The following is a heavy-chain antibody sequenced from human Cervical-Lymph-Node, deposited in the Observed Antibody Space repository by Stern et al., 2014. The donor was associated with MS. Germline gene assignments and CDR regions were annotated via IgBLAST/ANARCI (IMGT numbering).Heavy chain of an antibody. D-gene: IGHD4-17*01. CDR2: IGVGSGKT. J-gene: IGHJ3*02. CDR3: AAGDTVAMLGTAIDAFDI. CDR1: GFTFSNSG. Sequence: QLVESGPEVKKPGSSVKVSCKASGFTFSNSGVQWVRQTRGQRLEWRGWIGVGSGKTNYAQKFQERVTITRDRSTSTAYMELSSLRSEDTAVFYCAAGDTVAMLGTAIDAFDIWGQGTMVTVSS. V-gene: IGHV1-58*01.